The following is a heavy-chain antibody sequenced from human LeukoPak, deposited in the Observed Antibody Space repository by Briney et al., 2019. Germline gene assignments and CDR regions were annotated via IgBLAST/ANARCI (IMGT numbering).Heavy chain of an antibody. J-gene: IGHJ4*02. CDR3: ARTDSSGYRTTFDY. Sequence: PPETLSLTCTVSAGSISSYYWSWIRQPPGKGLEWIAYIYYSGSTNYNPSLKSRVTISVDTSKNQFSLNLRSVTAADTAVYYCARTDSSGYRTTFDYWGQGTLVTVSS. CDR2: IYYSGST. V-gene: IGHV4-59*01. CDR1: AGSISSYY. D-gene: IGHD3-22*01.